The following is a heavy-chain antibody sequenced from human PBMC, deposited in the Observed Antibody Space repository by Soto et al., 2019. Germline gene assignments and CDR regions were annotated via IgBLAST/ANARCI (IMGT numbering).Heavy chain of an antibody. CDR1: GGSISSYY. CDR3: ARGDSSGRYGLFDY. Sequence: SETLSLTCTVSGGSISSYYWSWIRQPPGKGLEWIGYIYYSGSTNYNPSLKSRVTISVDTSKNQFSLKLSSVTAADTAVYYCARGDSSGRYGLFDYWGQGTLVTVSS. D-gene: IGHD6-19*01. J-gene: IGHJ4*02. V-gene: IGHV4-59*01. CDR2: IYYSGST.